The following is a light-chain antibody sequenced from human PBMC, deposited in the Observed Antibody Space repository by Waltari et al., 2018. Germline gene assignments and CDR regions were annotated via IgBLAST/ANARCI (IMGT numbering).Light chain of an antibody. CDR2: VNSDGSH. CDR3: QTGGHGTWV. CDR1: SGHSSNI. Sequence: QLVLTQSPSASASLGASVKLTCTLSSGHSSNIIAWLQQQPEKGPRYLMKVNSDGSHSKGDEIPDRFSGSISGAGRYLTISTVQSEDEADYYCQTGGHGTWVFGGGTKLTVL. V-gene: IGLV4-69*01. J-gene: IGLJ3*02.